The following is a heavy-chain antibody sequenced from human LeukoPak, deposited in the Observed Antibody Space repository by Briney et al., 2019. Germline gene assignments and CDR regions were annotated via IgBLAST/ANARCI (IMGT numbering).Heavy chain of an antibody. CDR1: GFTFSSYG. CDR3: ARDYYDSSGYYYVPFDY. Sequence: GGSLRLSCAASGFTFSSYGMHWVRQAPGKGLEWVAVISYDGSNKYYADSVKGRFTISRDNSKNTLYLQMNSLRAEDTAVYYCARDYYDSSGYYYVPFDYWGQGTLVTVSS. CDR2: ISYDGSNK. J-gene: IGHJ4*02. D-gene: IGHD3-22*01. V-gene: IGHV3-30*03.